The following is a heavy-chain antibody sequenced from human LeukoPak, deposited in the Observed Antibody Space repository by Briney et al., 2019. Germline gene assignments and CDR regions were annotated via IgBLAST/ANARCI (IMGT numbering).Heavy chain of an antibody. V-gene: IGHV5-51*01. Sequence: GESLKISCKGSGYSFTNYWIGWVRQMPGKGLEWMGNMYPDDSDTRYSPSFQGQVTISADKSNSTAYLQWSSLKASDTAMYYCARRGGDGYNYFDYWGQGTLVTVSS. J-gene: IGHJ4*02. D-gene: IGHD5-24*01. CDR1: GYSFTNYW. CDR2: MYPDDSDT. CDR3: ARRGGDGYNYFDY.